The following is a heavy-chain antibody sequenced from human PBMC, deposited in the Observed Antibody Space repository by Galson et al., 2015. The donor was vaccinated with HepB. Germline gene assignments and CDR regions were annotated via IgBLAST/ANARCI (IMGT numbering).Heavy chain of an antibody. CDR1: GFTFSSYA. J-gene: IGHJ4*02. CDR2: ISYDGSNK. CDR3: ARDLPVYCGGDCYLD. Sequence: SLRLSCAASGFTFSSYAMHWVRQAPGKGLEWVAVISYDGSNKYYADSVKGRFTISRDNSKNTLYLQMNSLRAEDTAVYYCARDLPVYCGGDCYLDWGQGTLVTVSS. D-gene: IGHD2-21*02. V-gene: IGHV3-30*04.